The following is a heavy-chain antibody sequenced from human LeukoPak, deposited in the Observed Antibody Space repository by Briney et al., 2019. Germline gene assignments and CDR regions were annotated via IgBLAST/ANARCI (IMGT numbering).Heavy chain of an antibody. J-gene: IGHJ4*02. V-gene: IGHV1-69*13. D-gene: IGHD3-22*01. CDR1: GGTLRNFG. CDR3: ARDSSGYRSGPDY. Sequence: GASVKVSCKASGGTLRNFGISWVRQAPGQGLEWVGGTIPLFNTANYAHKFQGRINIIADEATSTAYMELGSLTFDDTAVYYCARDSSGYRSGPDYWGQGTLVTVSS. CDR2: TIPLFNTA.